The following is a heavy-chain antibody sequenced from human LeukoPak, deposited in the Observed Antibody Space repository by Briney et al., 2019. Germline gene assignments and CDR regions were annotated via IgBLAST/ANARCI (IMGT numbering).Heavy chain of an antibody. CDR3: ARDGGLAPYSSSTPFDC. V-gene: IGHV3-66*03. CDR2: IYSSGST. J-gene: IGHJ4*02. Sequence: PGGSLRLSCAASGFTVSTNYMSWVRQAPGKGLEWVSVIYSSGSTYYADSMKGRFTIFRDNSKNTLYLQMNSLRAEDTAVYYCARDGGLAPYSSSTPFDCWGQGTLVTVSS. D-gene: IGHD6-6*01. CDR1: GFTVSTNY.